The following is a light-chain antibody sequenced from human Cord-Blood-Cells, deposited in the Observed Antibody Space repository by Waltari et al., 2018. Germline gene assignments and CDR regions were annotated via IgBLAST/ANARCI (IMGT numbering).Light chain of an antibody. V-gene: IGKV3-20*01. Sequence: EIVLTQSPGTLSLSPGERATLYCRASQSVSSSYLAWYQQKPGQAPRLLIYGASSRATGIPDRFSRSGSGTDFTLTISRLEPEDFAVYYCQQYGSSPLTFGGGTKVEIK. CDR3: QQYGSSPLT. J-gene: IGKJ4*01. CDR1: QSVSSSY. CDR2: GAS.